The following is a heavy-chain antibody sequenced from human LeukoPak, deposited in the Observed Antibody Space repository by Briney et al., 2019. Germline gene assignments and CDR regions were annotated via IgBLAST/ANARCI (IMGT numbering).Heavy chain of an antibody. V-gene: IGHV4-59*08. D-gene: IGHD4-17*01. CDR1: GGSMRNYY. J-gene: IGHJ4*02. CDR2: IYSSGST. Sequence: SETLFLTCTVSGGSMRNYYWSWIRQPPGKGLEWIGYIYSSGSTNYNPSLESRVTISVDTSKNQFSLKLNSVTAADTAVYYCARMGNLATVTTDYWGQGTLVTVSS. CDR3: ARMGNLATVTTDY.